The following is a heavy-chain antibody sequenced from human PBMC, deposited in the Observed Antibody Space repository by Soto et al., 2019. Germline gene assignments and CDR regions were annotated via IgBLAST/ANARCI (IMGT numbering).Heavy chain of an antibody. J-gene: IGHJ5*02. D-gene: IGHD3-16*01. CDR3: AHIPNYYQYDWFDP. CDR2: IYWDDDK. V-gene: IGHV2-5*02. CDR1: GFSLTTRGVG. Sequence: QITLKESGPTLVKPTQTLTLTCTFSGFSLTTRGVGVGWIRQPPRKALECLALIYWDDDKRYSPSLQSRLSITKDTSKNQVVLTMTNVDPVDTAPYYCAHIPNYYQYDWFDPWGPGTLVSVSS.